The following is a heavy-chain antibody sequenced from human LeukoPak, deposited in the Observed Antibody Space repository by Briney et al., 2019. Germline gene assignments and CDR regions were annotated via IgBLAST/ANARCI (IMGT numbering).Heavy chain of an antibody. J-gene: IGHJ3*01. CDR2: IYYSGST. CDR1: GESISGFY. Sequence: SETLSLTCTVSGESISGFYWTWIRQPPGKGLEWIGYIYYSGSTNYNPSLKSRVTISVDTSKNQFSLKLSSVTAADTAVYYCARGPRDWGQGTMVTVSS. CDR3: ARGPRD. V-gene: IGHV4-59*12.